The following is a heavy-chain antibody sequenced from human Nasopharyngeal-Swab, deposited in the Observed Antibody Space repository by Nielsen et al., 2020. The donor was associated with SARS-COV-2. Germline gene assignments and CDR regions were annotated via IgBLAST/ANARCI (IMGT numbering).Heavy chain of an antibody. CDR3: ARGSTLIEY. D-gene: IGHD1-26*01. Sequence: ASVKVSCKASGYTFTSYGISWVRQAPGQGLEWMGWISGNIGTTNYAQNLQGRVTMTTDTSTSTAYMELRNLRSDDTAVYYCARGSTLIEYWGQGTLVTVSS. V-gene: IGHV1-18*01. CDR1: GYTFTSYG. CDR2: ISGNIGTT. J-gene: IGHJ4*02.